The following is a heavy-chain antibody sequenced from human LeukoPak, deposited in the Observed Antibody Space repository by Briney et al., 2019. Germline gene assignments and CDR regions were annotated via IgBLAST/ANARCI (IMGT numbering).Heavy chain of an antibody. CDR2: INPNSGGT. CDR3: AREYSSSWYGIDY. D-gene: IGHD6-13*01. J-gene: IGHJ4*02. V-gene: IGHV1-2*02. Sequence: ASVKVSCKASGYTFTGYYMHWVRQAPGQGLEWMGWINPNSGGTNYAQKFQGRVTMTRDTSISTAYMELSRLRSDDTAVYYCAREYSSSWYGIDYWGQGTLVTVSS. CDR1: GYTFTGYY.